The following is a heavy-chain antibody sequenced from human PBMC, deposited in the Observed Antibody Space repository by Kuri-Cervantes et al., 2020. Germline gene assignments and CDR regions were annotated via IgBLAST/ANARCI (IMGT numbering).Heavy chain of an antibody. J-gene: IGHJ6*02. CDR3: ARHHLVVVPAAIPRYYGMDV. V-gene: IGHV4-31*03. CDR2: IYYSGST. CDR1: GGSISSGGHY. Sequence: LRLSCTVSGGSISSGGHYWSWIRQHPGKGLEWIGYIYYSGSTYYNPSLKSRVTISVDTSKNQFSLKLSSVTAADTAVYYCARHHLVVVPAAIPRYYGMDVWGQGTTVTVSS. D-gene: IGHD2-2*02.